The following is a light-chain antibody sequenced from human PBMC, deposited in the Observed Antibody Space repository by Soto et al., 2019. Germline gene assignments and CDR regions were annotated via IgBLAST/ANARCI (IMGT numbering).Light chain of an antibody. CDR1: QSVDND. J-gene: IGKJ1*01. CDR2: DAS. V-gene: IGKV3D-15*01. Sequence: EIVMTQSPATLSVSPGDRATLSCRASQSVDNDLAWYQQKPGQPPRLLIYDASTRATGIPARFSGSQSGTEFTLTISSLQSEDFGLYYCHQYNNFWTFGQGTKVEIK. CDR3: HQYNNFWT.